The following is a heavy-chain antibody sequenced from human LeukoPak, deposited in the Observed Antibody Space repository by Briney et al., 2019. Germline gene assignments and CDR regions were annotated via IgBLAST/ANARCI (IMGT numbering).Heavy chain of an antibody. J-gene: IGHJ4*02. CDR1: GYTFTGYY. Sequence: SVKVSCKASGYTFTGYYMHWVRQVPGQGLEWMGWINPNSGGTNYAQKFQGRVTMTRDASISTAYMELSRLRSDDTAVYYCARDVWSGYWYFDYWGQGTLVTVSS. CDR2: INPNSGGT. D-gene: IGHD3-3*01. CDR3: ARDVWSGYWYFDY. V-gene: IGHV1-2*02.